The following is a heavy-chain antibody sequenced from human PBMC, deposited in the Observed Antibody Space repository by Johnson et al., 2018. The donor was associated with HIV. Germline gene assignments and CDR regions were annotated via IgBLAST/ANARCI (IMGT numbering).Heavy chain of an antibody. CDR2: IYSGGST. J-gene: IGHJ3*02. V-gene: IGHV3-66*01. D-gene: IGHD3-10*02. CDR1: GLSFSNFG. Sequence: VQLVESGGGVVQPGKSLTLSCVGSGLSFSNFGIHWVRQAPGKGLEWVSVIYSGGSTYYADSLKDRFTISRDNSKNTLYLQMNSLRAEDTAVYYCAREEGGYYDRVDVFDI. CDR3: AREEGGYYDRVDVFDI.